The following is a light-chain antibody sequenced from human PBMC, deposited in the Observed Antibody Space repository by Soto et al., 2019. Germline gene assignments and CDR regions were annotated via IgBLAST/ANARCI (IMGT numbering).Light chain of an antibody. CDR1: QSVSSSY. CDR3: QQYGTSPIT. J-gene: IGKJ5*01. Sequence: EIVLTQSPGTLSLSPGERATLSWRSSQSVSSSYLAWYQQNPGQAPRLLIYGASSRATGIPDRFSGSGSGTDFTLTISRLEPEDSAVYYCQQYGTSPITFGQGTRLEIK. CDR2: GAS. V-gene: IGKV3-20*01.